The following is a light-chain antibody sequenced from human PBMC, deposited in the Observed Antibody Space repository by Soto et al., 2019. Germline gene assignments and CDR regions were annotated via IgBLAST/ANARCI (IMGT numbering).Light chain of an antibody. CDR3: QQYNNWPQT. Sequence: EEVLTQSPATLSVYTGERATLSCRASQSVATNLAWYQQRPGQAPRLLIYGASKRAIGLPARFSGSGSGTEFTLTITSLQSEDFAVYYCQQYNNWPQTFGQGAKVDI. CDR1: QSVATN. CDR2: GAS. J-gene: IGKJ1*01. V-gene: IGKV3-15*01.